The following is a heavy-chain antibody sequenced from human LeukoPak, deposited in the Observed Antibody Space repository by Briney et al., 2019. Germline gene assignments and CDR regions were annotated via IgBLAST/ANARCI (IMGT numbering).Heavy chain of an antibody. V-gene: IGHV3-43*02. CDR2: NSGDGGST. CDR3: AKPRRAGWWTATNSDY. J-gene: IGHJ4*02. Sequence: GGSLRLSCAASGFTFDDYAMHWVRQAPGKGLEWVSLNSGDGGSTYYADSVKGRFTISRDNSKNSLYLQMNSLRTEDTALYYCAKPRRAGWWTATNSDYWGQGTLVTVSS. CDR1: GFTFDDYA. D-gene: IGHD2-15*01.